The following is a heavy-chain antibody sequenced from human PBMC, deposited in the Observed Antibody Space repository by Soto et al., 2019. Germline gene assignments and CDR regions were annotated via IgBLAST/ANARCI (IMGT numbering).Heavy chain of an antibody. V-gene: IGHV3-30-3*01. CDR2: VSSDGGTK. CDR3: ARDIPATGAIDY. CDR1: GFSFSSHA. D-gene: IGHD7-27*01. J-gene: IGHJ4*02. Sequence: GGSLRLSCAASGFSFSSHAMHWGRQAPGKGLEWVAVVSSDGGTKFYADSVKGRFTISRDNSKNTLFLQMNSLRGDDTALYYCARDIPATGAIDYWGQGNLVTVSS.